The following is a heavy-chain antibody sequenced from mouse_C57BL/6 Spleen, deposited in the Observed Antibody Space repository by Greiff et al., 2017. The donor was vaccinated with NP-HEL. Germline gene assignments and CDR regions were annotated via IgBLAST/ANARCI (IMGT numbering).Heavy chain of an antibody. CDR3: PRSSIYAGAFRAMDN. CDR1: GYTFTSYW. Sequence: QVQLQQPGAELVKPGASVKLSCKASGYTFTSYWMHWVKQRPGRGLEWIGRIDSISCGTKYDEKFKSKATLSVDKPSRTAYRQLRRLTSEASAVYCWPRSSIYAGAFRAMDNRGQGTSVTV. J-gene: IGHJ4*01. CDR2: IDSISCGT. D-gene: IGHD2-3*01. V-gene: IGHV1-72*01.